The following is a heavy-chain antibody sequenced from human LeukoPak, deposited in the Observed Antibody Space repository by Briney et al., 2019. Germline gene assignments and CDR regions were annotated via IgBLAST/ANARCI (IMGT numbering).Heavy chain of an antibody. D-gene: IGHD1-26*01. CDR1: GFTFSSYN. Sequence: GGSLRLSCTASGFTFSSYNMNWVRQPPGKGLEWVSSISSSDNSIYYADSVKGRFSISRDNAKNSLYLQMNSLRAEDTAVYYCARDKVVGPTNLDYWGQGTLVTVSS. CDR3: ARDKVVGPTNLDY. CDR2: ISSSDNSI. J-gene: IGHJ4*02. V-gene: IGHV3-21*01.